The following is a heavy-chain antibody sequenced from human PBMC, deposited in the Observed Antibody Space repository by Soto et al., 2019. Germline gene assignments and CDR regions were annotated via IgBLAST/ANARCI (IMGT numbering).Heavy chain of an antibody. V-gene: IGHV3-23*01. CDR3: ATRSRGAFDI. CDR1: GFTFSSYA. Sequence: LRLSCAASGFTFSSYAMSWDRQAPGKGLEWVSAVSGSGGSTYYADSVKGRFTISRHNSKNTLYLQMNSLRAEDTAVYYCATRSRGAFDIWGQGTMVTVSS. CDR2: VSGSGGST. J-gene: IGHJ3*02.